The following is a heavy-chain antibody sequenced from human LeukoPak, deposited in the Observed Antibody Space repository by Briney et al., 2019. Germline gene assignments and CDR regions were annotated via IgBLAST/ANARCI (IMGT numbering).Heavy chain of an antibody. CDR1: GFTFSSYA. J-gene: IGHJ4*02. CDR2: ISGSGGST. CDR3: AKGGYSYGYGEYFDY. V-gene: IGHV3-23*01. Sequence: GGSLRLSCAASGFTFSSYAMSWVRQAPGKGLEWVSAISGSGGSTYYADSVKGRFTISRDNSKNTLYLQMNSLRAEDTAVYYCAKGGYSYGYGEYFDYWGQGTLVTVSS. D-gene: IGHD5-18*01.